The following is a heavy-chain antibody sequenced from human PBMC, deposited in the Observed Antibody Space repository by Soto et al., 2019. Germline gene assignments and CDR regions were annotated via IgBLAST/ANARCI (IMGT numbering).Heavy chain of an antibody. J-gene: IGHJ4*02. CDR2: ISHDGSNI. Sequence: QVQLVESGGGVVQPGRSLRLSCEASGFTFRNYDMHWVRQAPGKGLEWVAVISHDGSNIYYADSVKGRFTISRVNSKDTLNLQMNSLRVEDTAVYHCARDGSGWSFDYWGQGTLVTVSS. CDR3: ARDGSGWSFDY. V-gene: IGHV3-30*03. CDR1: GFTFRNYD. D-gene: IGHD6-19*01.